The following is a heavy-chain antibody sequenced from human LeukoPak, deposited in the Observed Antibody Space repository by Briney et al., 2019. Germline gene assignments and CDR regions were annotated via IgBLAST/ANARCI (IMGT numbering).Heavy chain of an antibody. Sequence: ASVKVSCKASGYTFTSYYMHWVRQAPGQGLEWMGIINPSGGSSSYAQKFQGRVTMTRDTSTSTVYMELSSLRSEDTAVYYCARECGSGCSDYWGQGTLVTVSS. CDR1: GYTFTSYY. V-gene: IGHV1-46*01. CDR3: ARECGSGCSDY. D-gene: IGHD2-21*02. J-gene: IGHJ4*02. CDR2: INPSGGSS.